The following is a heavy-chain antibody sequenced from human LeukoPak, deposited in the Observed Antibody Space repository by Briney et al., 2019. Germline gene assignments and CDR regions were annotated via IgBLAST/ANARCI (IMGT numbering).Heavy chain of an antibody. CDR3: ARDGYYDFWSGYNWFDP. Sequence: SETLSLTCGVYGGSLSNYYWSWIRQPPGQGLEWIGEINHNGRTNYNPSLESRVTMSVDTSKNQFSLKLSSVTAADTAVYYCARDGYYDFWSGYNWFDPWGQGTLVTVSS. J-gene: IGHJ5*02. CDR2: INHNGRT. V-gene: IGHV4-34*01. D-gene: IGHD3-3*01. CDR1: GGSLSNYY.